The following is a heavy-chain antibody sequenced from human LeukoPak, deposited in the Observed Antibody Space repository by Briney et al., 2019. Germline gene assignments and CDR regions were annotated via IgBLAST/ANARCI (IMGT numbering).Heavy chain of an antibody. V-gene: IGHV6-1*01. J-gene: IGHJ5*02. CDR2: TYYTSKWYN. Sequence: SQTLSLTCAISGDSVSSNSAAWNWIRQSPSRGLEWLGRTYYTSKWYNDYAVSVISRIAINPDTSKNQFSLQLNSVTPEDTAVYYCAIGRMFSGRYWNWFDPWGQGTLVTVSS. CDR3: AIGRMFSGRYWNWFDP. CDR1: GDSVSSNSAA. D-gene: IGHD2-8*02.